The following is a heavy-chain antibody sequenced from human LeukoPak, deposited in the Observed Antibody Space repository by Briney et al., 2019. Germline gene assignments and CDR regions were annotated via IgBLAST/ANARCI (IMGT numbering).Heavy chain of an antibody. CDR3: ARGATIPNRFAY. CDR2: IYYSGST. Sequence: SETLSLTCTVSGGSISSYYWSWIRQPPGKGLEWIGYIYYSGSTNYNPSLKSRATISVDTSKNQFSLKLSSVTAADTAVHYCARGATIPNRFAYWGQGTLVTVSS. D-gene: IGHD5-12*01. CDR1: GGSISSYY. V-gene: IGHV4-59*01. J-gene: IGHJ4*02.